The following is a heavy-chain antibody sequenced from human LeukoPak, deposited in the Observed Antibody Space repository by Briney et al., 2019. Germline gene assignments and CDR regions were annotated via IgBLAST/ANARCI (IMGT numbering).Heavy chain of an antibody. D-gene: IGHD3-22*01. Sequence: PGGSLRLSCAASGFTFSSYAMTWVRQSPAKGLEWVSVISGSGGSTYYADSVKGRFTISRDNSKNTMSLEMNSLRAEDTAVYYCAKDVRGSGYLGASDYWGQGTLVTVSS. CDR1: GFTFSSYA. V-gene: IGHV3-23*01. CDR3: AKDVRGSGYLGASDY. J-gene: IGHJ4*02. CDR2: ISGSGGST.